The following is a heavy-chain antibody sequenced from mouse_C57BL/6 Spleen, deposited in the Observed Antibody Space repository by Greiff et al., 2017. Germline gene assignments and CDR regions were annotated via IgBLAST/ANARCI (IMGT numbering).Heavy chain of an antibody. V-gene: IGHV1-80*01. CDR2: IYPGDGDT. Sequence: QVQLQQSGAELVMPGASVQISCKASGYAFSSYWMNWVKQRPGKGLEWIGQIYPGDGDTNYNGKFTGKATLTADKSSSTAYMQTRSLTSEASAVYFCARGETYDSNYGFAYCGQGTLVTVSA. CDR1: GYAFSSYW. CDR3: ARGETYDSNYGFAY. J-gene: IGHJ3*01. D-gene: IGHD2-5*01.